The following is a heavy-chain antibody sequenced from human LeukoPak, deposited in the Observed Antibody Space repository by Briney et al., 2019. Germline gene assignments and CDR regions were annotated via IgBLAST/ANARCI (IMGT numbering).Heavy chain of an antibody. CDR3: AKEASGYGYYFDY. Sequence: SGGSLRLSCAASGFTFSSYAMSWVRQAPGKGLEWVSAISGSGGTTFYADSVKGRFTISRDNSKNTLYLQMNSLRAEDTAVYYCAKEASGYGYYFDYWGQGTLVTVSS. CDR1: GFTFSSYA. CDR2: ISGSGGTT. D-gene: IGHD3-10*01. J-gene: IGHJ4*02. V-gene: IGHV3-23*01.